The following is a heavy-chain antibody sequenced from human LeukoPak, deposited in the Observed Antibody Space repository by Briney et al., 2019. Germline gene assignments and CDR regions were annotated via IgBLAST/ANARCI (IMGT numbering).Heavy chain of an antibody. CDR3: ARTPLRYFDWSYYFDY. CDR2: ISSSGSTI. Sequence: PGGSLRLSCAASGFTFSDYYMSWIRQAPGKGLEWVSYISSSGSTIYYADSVKGRFTISRDNAKNSLYLQMNSLRAEDTAVYYCARTPLRYFDWSYYFDYWGQGTLVTVSS. V-gene: IGHV3-11*01. J-gene: IGHJ4*02. D-gene: IGHD3-9*01. CDR1: GFTFSDYY.